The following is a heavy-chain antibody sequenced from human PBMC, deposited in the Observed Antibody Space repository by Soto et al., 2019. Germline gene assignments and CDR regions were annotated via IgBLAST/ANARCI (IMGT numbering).Heavy chain of an antibody. D-gene: IGHD1-7*01. V-gene: IGHV4-59*01. J-gene: IGHJ3*02. CDR3: ARNYGHCLDI. CDR1: GGSISSYY. CDR2: IYYSGST. Sequence: PSATLSLTGTVSGGSISSYYWSWIRQPPGKGLEWIGYIYYSGSTNYNPSLKSRVTISVDTSKNQFSLKLSSVTAADTAVYYCARNYGHCLDIWGQGTMVTVSS.